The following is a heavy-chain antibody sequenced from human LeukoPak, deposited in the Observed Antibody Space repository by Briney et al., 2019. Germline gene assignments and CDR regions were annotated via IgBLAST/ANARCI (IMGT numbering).Heavy chain of an antibody. CDR2: ISSSSSYI. D-gene: IGHD3-10*01. V-gene: IGHV3-21*01. CDR1: GFTFSSYS. J-gene: IGHJ4*02. Sequence: GGSLRLSCAASGFTFSSYSMNWVRQAPGMGLEWVSSISSSSSYIYYADSVKGRFTISRDNAKNSLYLQMNSLRAEDTAVYYCALYGSGSYPYFDYWGQGTLVTVSS. CDR3: ALYGSGSYPYFDY.